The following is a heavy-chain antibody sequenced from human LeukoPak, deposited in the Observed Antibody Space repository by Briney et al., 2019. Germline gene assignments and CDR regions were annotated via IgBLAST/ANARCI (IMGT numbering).Heavy chain of an antibody. V-gene: IGHV3-72*01. CDR2: TRNKANSYTT. CDR3: ARGRDYNFWSGSPNWFDP. D-gene: IGHD3-3*01. CDR1: GFTFSDHY. Sequence: GGSLRLSCAASGFTFSDHYMDWVRQAPGKGLEWVGRTRNKANSYTTEYAASVKGRFTISRDNAKNSLYLQMHSLRAEDTAVYYCARGRDYNFWSGSPNWFDPWGQGILVTVSS. J-gene: IGHJ5*02.